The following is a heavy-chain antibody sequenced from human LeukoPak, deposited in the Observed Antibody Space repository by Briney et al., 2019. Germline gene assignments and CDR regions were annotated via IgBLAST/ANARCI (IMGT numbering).Heavy chain of an antibody. Sequence: SQTLSLTCAISGDSVSRNTAGWNWIRQSPSRGLEWLGRAYYRSKWYFDYAVSVKSRITINPDTSKNQFSLQLNSVTPEDTAVYYCARENARSITMVRGFAFDIWGQGTMVTVSS. CDR3: ARENARSITMVRGFAFDI. CDR1: GDSVSRNTAG. V-gene: IGHV6-1*01. D-gene: IGHD3-10*01. J-gene: IGHJ3*02. CDR2: AYYRSKWYF.